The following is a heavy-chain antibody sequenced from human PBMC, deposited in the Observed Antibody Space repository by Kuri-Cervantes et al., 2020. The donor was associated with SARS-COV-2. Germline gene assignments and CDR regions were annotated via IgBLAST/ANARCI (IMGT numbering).Heavy chain of an antibody. J-gene: IGHJ6*03. D-gene: IGHD1-26*01. CDR2: INWNGGST. CDR3: AKASLVGYYYYYMDV. Sequence: GGSLRLSCAASGFTFDDYGMSWVRQAPGKGLEWVSGINWNGGSTGYADSVKSRFTISRDNAKNSLYLQMNSLRAEDTALYYCAKASLVGYYYYYMDVWGKGTTVTVSS. V-gene: IGHV3-20*04. CDR1: GFTFDDYG.